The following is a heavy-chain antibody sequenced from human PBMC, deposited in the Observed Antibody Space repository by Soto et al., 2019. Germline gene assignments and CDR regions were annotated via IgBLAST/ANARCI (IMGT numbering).Heavy chain of an antibody. V-gene: IGHV3-66*01. CDR2: IYSGGNT. Sequence: GSLRLSCAASGFTVSSNYMSWVRQAPGKGLEWVSVIYSGGNTYYADSVKGRFTISRDNSRNTLYLQMNSLRAEDTAVYYCSSEKYDILTSYFNWFDPWCQGALVTVSS. CDR1: GFTVSSNY. CDR3: SSEKYDILTSYFNWFDP. J-gene: IGHJ5*02. D-gene: IGHD3-9*01.